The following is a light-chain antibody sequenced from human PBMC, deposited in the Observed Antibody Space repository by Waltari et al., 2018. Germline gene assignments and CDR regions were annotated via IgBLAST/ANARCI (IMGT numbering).Light chain of an antibody. Sequence: EIVLTQSPATLSLSPGERATLSCRASQSVSSYLAWYQQKPGQAPRLLIYDASNRATGIPARFSGSGSGTDFTLTISSLEPEDFAVYYCQRYGDSPKYTFGQGTKLEIK. V-gene: IGKV3-11*01. CDR1: QSVSSY. CDR3: QRYGDSPKYT. CDR2: DAS. J-gene: IGKJ2*01.